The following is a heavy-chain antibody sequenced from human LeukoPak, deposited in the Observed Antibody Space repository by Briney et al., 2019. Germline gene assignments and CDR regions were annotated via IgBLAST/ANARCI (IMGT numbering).Heavy chain of an antibody. J-gene: IGHJ6*03. CDR3: ARGYGSGRRYPYYYYMDV. Sequence: GGSLRLSCAASGFTFSSYAMHWVRQAPGKGLEWVAVISYDGSNKYYADSVKGRFTISRDNSKNTLYLQMNSLRAEDTAVYYCARGYGSGRRYPYYYYMDVWGQGTTVTVSS. D-gene: IGHD3-10*01. CDR1: GFTFSSYA. CDR2: ISYDGSNK. V-gene: IGHV3-30*01.